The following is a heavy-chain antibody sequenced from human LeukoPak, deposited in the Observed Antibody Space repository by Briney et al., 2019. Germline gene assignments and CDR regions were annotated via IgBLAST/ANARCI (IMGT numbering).Heavy chain of an antibody. V-gene: IGHV3-74*01. CDR1: RFSVSNNY. J-gene: IGHJ4*02. D-gene: IGHD3-9*01. CDR3: VRGADTGYSSDS. Sequence: GGSLRLSCAASRFSVSNNYMSWVRQAPGKGLVWVSRINSDGRSTNYADSVKGRFSISRDNVENTLYLQMNSLRVEDTAVYYCVRGADTGYSSDSWGQGTLVTVSS. CDR2: INSDGRST.